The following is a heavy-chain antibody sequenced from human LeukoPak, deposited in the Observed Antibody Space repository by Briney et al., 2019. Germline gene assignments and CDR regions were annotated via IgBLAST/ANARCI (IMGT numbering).Heavy chain of an antibody. Sequence: GASVKVSCKASGYTFTSYDINWARQATGQGLEWMGWVNPNSGHTGYAQKFQGRVTMTRNTSITTAYMELSSLTSEDTAVYYCARGAPGSYCSGGSCPYFDYWGQGTLVSVSS. V-gene: IGHV1-8*01. CDR2: VNPNSGHT. CDR3: ARGAPGSYCSGGSCPYFDY. D-gene: IGHD2-15*01. CDR1: GYTFTSYD. J-gene: IGHJ4*02.